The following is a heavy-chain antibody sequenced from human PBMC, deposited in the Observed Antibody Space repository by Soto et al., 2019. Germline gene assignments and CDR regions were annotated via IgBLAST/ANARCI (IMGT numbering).Heavy chain of an antibody. CDR1: GFTFSSYA. J-gene: IGHJ4*02. V-gene: IGHV3-23*01. CDR3: AKDREYYYDSSGYTDY. Sequence: EVQLLESGGGLVQPGGSLRLSCAASGFTFSSYAMGWVRQAPGKGLEWVSAISGSGGSTYYADSVKGRFTISRDNSKNTLYLQMNSLRAEDTAVYYCAKDREYYYDSSGYTDYWGQGTLVTVSS. CDR2: ISGSGGST. D-gene: IGHD3-22*01.